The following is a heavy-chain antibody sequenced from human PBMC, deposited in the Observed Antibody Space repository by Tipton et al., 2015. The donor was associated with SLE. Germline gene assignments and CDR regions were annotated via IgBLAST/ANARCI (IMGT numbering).Heavy chain of an antibody. V-gene: IGHV3-53*05. Sequence: GSLRLSCATSGFSVSSNYMTWVRQAPGKGLEWVSIIYEGGSTDYADSVKGRFTISRDNSKNTLYLQMNGLRAEDTAVYYCAREFRYGGNWGQETLVTVSS. J-gene: IGHJ4*02. CDR1: GFSVSSNY. D-gene: IGHD4-23*01. CDR2: IYEGGST. CDR3: AREFRYGGN.